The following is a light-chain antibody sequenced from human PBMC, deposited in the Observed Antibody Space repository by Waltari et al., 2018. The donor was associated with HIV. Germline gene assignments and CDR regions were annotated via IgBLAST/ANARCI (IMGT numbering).Light chain of an antibody. CDR1: QNVRGA. Sequence: EIVLTQSPATLSVSPGERATLSCRTSQNVRGALAWYQQKPGQAPRLLIFDASTRATGAPPRFSGGGSGTEFTLTISSLQSEDSAFYDCQQYNNWPAYTFGQGTKLEIK. CDR2: DAS. J-gene: IGKJ2*01. CDR3: QQYNNWPAYT. V-gene: IGKV3-15*01.